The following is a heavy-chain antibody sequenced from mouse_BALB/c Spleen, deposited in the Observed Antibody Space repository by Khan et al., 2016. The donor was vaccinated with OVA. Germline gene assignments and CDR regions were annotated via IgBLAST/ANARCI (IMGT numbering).Heavy chain of an antibody. CDR2: ISSDGDYT. CDR3: ARSPYGNFAY. V-gene: IGHV5-9-3*01. CDR1: GFTFSTYA. J-gene: IGHJ3*01. Sequence: EVQVVESGGGLVKPGGSLKLSCAASGFTFSTYAMSWVRQTPEKRLEWVATISSDGDYTYFPDNVTGRFTISRDTAKNTLCLQMTSLRSEDTAMYYCARSPYGNFAYWGQGTLVTVSA. D-gene: IGHD2-1*01.